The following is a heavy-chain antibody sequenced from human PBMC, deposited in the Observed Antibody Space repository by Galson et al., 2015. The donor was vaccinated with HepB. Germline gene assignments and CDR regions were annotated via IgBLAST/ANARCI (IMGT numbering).Heavy chain of an antibody. J-gene: IGHJ6*03. CDR1: GYTFSNYG. V-gene: IGHV1-18*01. CDR2: ISAYNGNT. D-gene: IGHD4-17*01. Sequence: SVKVSCKASGYTFSNYGISWVRQAPGQGLEWMGWISAYNGNTNYAQKLQGRVTMTTDTSTSTAYMELRSLRSDDTAVYYCARPPVHYGGGGVYYYYYMDVWGKGTTVTVSS. CDR3: ARPPVHYGGGGVYYYYYMDV.